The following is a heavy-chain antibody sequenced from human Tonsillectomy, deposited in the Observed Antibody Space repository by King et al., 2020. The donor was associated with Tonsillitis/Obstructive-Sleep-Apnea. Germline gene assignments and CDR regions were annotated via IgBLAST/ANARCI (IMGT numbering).Heavy chain of an antibody. Sequence: VQLVQSGAEVKKPGESLRISCKGSGYSFTTYWIGWVRQMPGKGLEWMGVIYPGDSDGTDARYSPSFQGQVTIPADKSTSTTYLQWNSLKASDTAMYYCTGRVGIHPRGYMDVWGKGTTVTVSS. CDR1: GYSFTTYW. V-gene: IGHV5-51*01. J-gene: IGHJ6*03. CDR2: IYPGDSDGTDA. D-gene: IGHD3-10*01. CDR3: TGRVGIHPRGYMDV.